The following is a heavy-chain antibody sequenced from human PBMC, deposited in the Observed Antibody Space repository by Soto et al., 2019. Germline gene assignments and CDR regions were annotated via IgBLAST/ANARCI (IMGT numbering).Heavy chain of an antibody. CDR1: GGTFSSYA. CDR2: IIPIFGTA. D-gene: IGHD5-18*01. CDR3: ASVLYSYGHENNWFDP. V-gene: IGHV1-69*01. J-gene: IGHJ5*02. Sequence: QVQLVQSGAEVKKPGSSVKVSCKASGGTFSSYAISWVRQAPGQGLEWMGGIIPIFGTANYAQKFQGRVTITADESTSTAYMELSSLRSEGTAVYYCASVLYSYGHENNWFDPWGQGTLVTVSS.